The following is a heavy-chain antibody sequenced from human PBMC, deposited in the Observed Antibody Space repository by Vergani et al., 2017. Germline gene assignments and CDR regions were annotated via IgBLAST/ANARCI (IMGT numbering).Heavy chain of an antibody. CDR3: ACAEAGLDAFDI. J-gene: IGHJ3*02. Sequence: QVQLVQSGAEVKKPGSSVKVSCKASGGTFSSYTISWVRQAPGLGLEWMGRIIPSVDIANYAQKFQGRVTITADKSTSTAYMELSSLRSENTAVYYCACAEAGLDAFDIWGQGTMVTVSS. D-gene: IGHD6-19*01. CDR1: GGTFSSYT. CDR2: IIPSVDIA. V-gene: IGHV1-69*02.